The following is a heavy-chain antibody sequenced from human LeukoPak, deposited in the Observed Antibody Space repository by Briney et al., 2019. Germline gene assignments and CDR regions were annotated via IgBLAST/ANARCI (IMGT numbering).Heavy chain of an antibody. D-gene: IGHD3-10*01. V-gene: IGHV3-9*01. CDR2: ISWNSGSI. J-gene: IGHJ4*02. CDR1: GFTFDDYA. CDR3: AKANGITMVRGVISPFDY. Sequence: PGGSLRLSCAAPGFTFDDYAMDWVRQAPGKGLEWVSCISWNSGSIGYADSVKGRFTISRDNAKNSLYLQMNSLRAEDTALYYCAKANGITMVRGVISPFDYWGQGTLVTVSS.